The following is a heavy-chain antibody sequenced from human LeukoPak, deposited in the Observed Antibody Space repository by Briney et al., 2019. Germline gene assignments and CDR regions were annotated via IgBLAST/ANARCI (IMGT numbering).Heavy chain of an antibody. J-gene: IGHJ6*03. CDR3: ARAARFLAAADYYYYYYMDV. Sequence: GASVKVSCKASGYTFTGYYMNWVRQAPGQGLEWMGRINPNSGGTNYAQKFQGRVTMTRDTSISTAYMELSRLRSDDTAVYYCARAARFLAAADYYYYYYMDVWGKGTTVTVSS. CDR2: INPNSGGT. CDR1: GYTFTGYY. V-gene: IGHV1-2*06. D-gene: IGHD6-13*01.